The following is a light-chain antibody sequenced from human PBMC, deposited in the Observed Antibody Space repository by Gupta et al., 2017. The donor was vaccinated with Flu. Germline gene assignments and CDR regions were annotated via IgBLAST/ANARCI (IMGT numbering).Light chain of an antibody. CDR2: GAS. J-gene: IGKJ5*01. Sequence: TLSLSPGERATLACRASQSVSSSYLAWYQQKPGQAPRLLIYGASSRAPGIPDRFRGGGSGTDFTLTISRLEPEDFAFYYCQQYGSSPRITFGQGTRLEI. CDR3: QQYGSSPRIT. CDR1: QSVSSSY. V-gene: IGKV3-20*01.